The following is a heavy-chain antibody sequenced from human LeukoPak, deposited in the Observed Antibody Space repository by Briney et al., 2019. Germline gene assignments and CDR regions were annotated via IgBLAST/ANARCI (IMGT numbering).Heavy chain of an antibody. CDR2: IYTSGST. D-gene: IGHD3-10*01. J-gene: IGHJ4*02. CDR3: ARETMVRGVYDY. Sequence: SETLSLTRTVSGGSISSYYWSWIRQPAGKGLEWIGRIYTSGSTNYNPSLKSRVTMSVDTSKNQFSLKLSSVTAADTAVYYCARETMVRGVYDYWGQGTLVTVSS. CDR1: GGSISSYY. V-gene: IGHV4-4*07.